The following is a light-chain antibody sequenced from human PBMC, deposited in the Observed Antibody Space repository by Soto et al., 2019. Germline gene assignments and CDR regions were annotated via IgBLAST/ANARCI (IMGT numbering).Light chain of an antibody. V-gene: IGLV1-40*01. CDR2: ENN. J-gene: IGLJ1*01. Sequence: QSVLTQPPSVSEAPGQRVTISCTGSSSNIGAGYEAHWYQQVPGTAPKLLIYENNNRPSGVPDRFSGSKSGTSASLAITGLQAEDEAEYSCQSYDSSLRGYVFGTGTKLTVL. CDR1: SSNIGAGYE. CDR3: QSYDSSLRGYV.